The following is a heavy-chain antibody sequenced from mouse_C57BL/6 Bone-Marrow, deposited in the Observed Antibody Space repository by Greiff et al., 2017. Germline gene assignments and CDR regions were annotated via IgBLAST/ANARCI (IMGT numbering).Heavy chain of an antibody. CDR2: IWSGGST. V-gene: IGHV2-2*01. Sequence: QLQESGPGLVQPSQSLSITCTVSGFSLTSYGVHWVRQSPGKGLEWLGVIWSGGSTDYNAAFISRLSISKDNSKSQVFFKMNSLQADDTAIYYCAKGGSSDAWFAYWGQGTLVTVSA. D-gene: IGHD1-1*01. CDR3: AKGGSSDAWFAY. J-gene: IGHJ3*01. CDR1: GFSLTSYG.